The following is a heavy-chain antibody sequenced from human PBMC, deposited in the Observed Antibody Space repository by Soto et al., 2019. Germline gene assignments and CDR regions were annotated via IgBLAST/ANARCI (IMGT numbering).Heavy chain of an antibody. V-gene: IGHV4-38-2*01. CDR2: IYHSGTT. J-gene: IGHJ4*02. D-gene: IGHD2-21*02. Sequence: LSLTCAVSSFSISSGYYWGWVRQPPGKGLEWIGSIYHSGTTNYSPSLKSRVTISIDTSKNQFSLTLRSVTAADAAVYYCARQRTSVVTQAYFDVWGPGSLVTVSS. CDR3: ARQRTSVVTQAYFDV. CDR1: SFSISSGYY.